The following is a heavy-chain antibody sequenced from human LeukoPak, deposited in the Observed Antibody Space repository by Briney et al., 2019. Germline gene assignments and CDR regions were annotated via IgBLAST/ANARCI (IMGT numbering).Heavy chain of an antibody. CDR3: ARDHYYYDSSGYYLLYYFDY. Sequence: SETLSLTCTVSGGSISSSSYYWGWIRQPPGKGLEWIGSIYYSGSTYYNPSLKSRVTISVDTSKNQFSLKLSSVTAADTAVYYCARDHYYYDSSGYYLLYYFDYWGQGTLVTVSS. D-gene: IGHD3-22*01. V-gene: IGHV4-39*07. J-gene: IGHJ4*02. CDR2: IYYSGST. CDR1: GGSISSSSYY.